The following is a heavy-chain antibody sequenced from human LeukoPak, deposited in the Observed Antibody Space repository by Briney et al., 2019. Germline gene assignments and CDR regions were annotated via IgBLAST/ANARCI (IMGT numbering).Heavy chain of an antibody. Sequence: SETLSLTCTVSGGSVSSGSYYWSWIRQPPGKGLEWIGYIYYSGSTNYNPSLKSRVTISVDTSKNQFSLKLSSVTAADTAVYYCARGDPYGDYIHSDYWGQGTLVTVSS. CDR1: GGSVSSGSYY. D-gene: IGHD4-17*01. CDR3: ARGDPYGDYIHSDY. J-gene: IGHJ4*02. CDR2: IYYSGST. V-gene: IGHV4-61*01.